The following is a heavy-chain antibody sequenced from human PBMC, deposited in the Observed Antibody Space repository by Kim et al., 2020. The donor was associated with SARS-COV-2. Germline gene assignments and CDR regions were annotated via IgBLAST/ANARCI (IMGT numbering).Heavy chain of an antibody. Sequence: GGSLRLSCTVSGFNFDDSAMNWVRRAPGKGLEWVGFITSKAYGGITEYAASVRGRFTISKDESKTIAYLQMNSLKMDDTAVYYCTRGVRAPDKWGQGTLVTVS. V-gene: IGHV3-49*04. J-gene: IGHJ4*02. CDR3: TRGVRAPDK. CDR2: ITSKAYGGIT. CDR1: GFNFDDSA. D-gene: IGHD3-10*01.